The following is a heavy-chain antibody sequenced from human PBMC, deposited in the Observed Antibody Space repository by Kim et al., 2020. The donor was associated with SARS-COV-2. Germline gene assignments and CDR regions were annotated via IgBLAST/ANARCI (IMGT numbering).Heavy chain of an antibody. D-gene: IGHD3-9*01. J-gene: IGHJ4*02. Sequence: ADSVKGRFTISRDNSKNTLYLQMNSLRAEDTAVYYCAKEGIRYFDWSFDYWGQGTLVTVSS. CDR3: AKEGIRYFDWSFDY. V-gene: IGHV3-23*01.